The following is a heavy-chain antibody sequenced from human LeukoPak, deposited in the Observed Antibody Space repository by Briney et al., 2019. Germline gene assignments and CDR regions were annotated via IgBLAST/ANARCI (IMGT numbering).Heavy chain of an antibody. V-gene: IGHV4-39*07. CDR2: IYYSGST. J-gene: IGHJ4*02. Sequence: PSETLSLTCTVSGGSISSSSYYWGWIRQPPGKGLEWIGSIYYSGSTYYNPSLKSRVTISVDTSKNQFSLELSSVTAADTAVYYCARASDSITIFGVVPNYYFDYWGQGTLVTVSS. CDR1: GGSISSSSYY. CDR3: ARASDSITIFGVVPNYYFDY. D-gene: IGHD3-3*01.